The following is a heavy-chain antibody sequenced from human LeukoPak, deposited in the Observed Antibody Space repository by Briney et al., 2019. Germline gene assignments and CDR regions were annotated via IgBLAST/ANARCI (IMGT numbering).Heavy chain of an antibody. J-gene: IGHJ6*02. CDR1: GYTFTSYG. CDR2: ISAYNGNT. D-gene: IGHD5-12*01. CDR3: ARGTRGPYYYYGMDV. V-gene: IGHV1-18*01. Sequence: GASVKVSCKASGYTFTSYGISWARQAPGQGLEWMGWISAYNGNTNYAQKLQGRVTMTTDTSTSTAYMELRSLRSDDTAVYYCARGTRGPYYYYGMDVWGQGTTVTVSS.